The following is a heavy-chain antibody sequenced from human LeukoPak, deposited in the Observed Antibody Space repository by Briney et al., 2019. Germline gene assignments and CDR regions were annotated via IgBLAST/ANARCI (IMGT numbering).Heavy chain of an antibody. Sequence: SVKVSCKASGYTFTSYGISWVRQAPGQGLEWMGGIIPIFGTANYAQKFQGRVTITADESTSTAYMELSSLRSEDTAVYYCARDPYCSGGSCSIGYYYYYGMDVWGQGTTVTVSS. J-gene: IGHJ6*02. CDR3: ARDPYCSGGSCSIGYYYYYGMDV. CDR2: IIPIFGTA. V-gene: IGHV1-69*13. D-gene: IGHD2-15*01. CDR1: GYTFTSYG.